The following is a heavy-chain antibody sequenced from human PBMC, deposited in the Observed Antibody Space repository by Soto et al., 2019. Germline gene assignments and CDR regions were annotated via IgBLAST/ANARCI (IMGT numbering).Heavy chain of an antibody. J-gene: IGHJ4*02. CDR3: ARYFHTYSGPPI. CDR1: GYVITSGYY. D-gene: IGHD5-12*01. Sequence: SSETLSLTCVVSGYVITSGYYWGWIRQPPGKGLEWIGTVDHSGSTYYDPSLQGRVTISTDTSKNQFSLKLTSVTAADTALYYCARYFHTYSGPPIWGQGTLVTVSS. V-gene: IGHV4-38-2*01. CDR2: VDHSGST.